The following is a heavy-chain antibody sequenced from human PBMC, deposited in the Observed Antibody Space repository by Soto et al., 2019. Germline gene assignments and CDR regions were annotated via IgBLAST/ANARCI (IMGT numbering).Heavy chain of an antibody. V-gene: IGHV4-59*01. CDR2: IFYSGST. CDR1: GGSISSYY. CDR3: KRVAQRGYSYGYADY. Sequence: SETLSLTCTVSGGSISSYYWSWIRRPPGKGLEWIGYIFYSGSTNYNPSLESRVTISVDRSKNQFSLKLSSVSATDTAVYYCKRVAQRGYSYGYADYWGRGTLVTVSS. D-gene: IGHD5-18*01. J-gene: IGHJ4*02.